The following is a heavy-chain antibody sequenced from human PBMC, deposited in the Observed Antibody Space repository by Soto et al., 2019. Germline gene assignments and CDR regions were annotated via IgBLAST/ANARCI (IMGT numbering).Heavy chain of an antibody. CDR2: INPSGGST. CDR1: GYTFTSYG. Sequence: ASVKVSCKASGYTFTSYGISWVRQAPGQGLEWMGIINPSGGSTSYAQKFQGRVTMTRDTSTSTVYMELNSLRAEDTAVYYCARGGPPTSNWFDPWGQGTLVTVSS. J-gene: IGHJ5*02. D-gene: IGHD1-26*01. V-gene: IGHV1-46*01. CDR3: ARGGPPTSNWFDP.